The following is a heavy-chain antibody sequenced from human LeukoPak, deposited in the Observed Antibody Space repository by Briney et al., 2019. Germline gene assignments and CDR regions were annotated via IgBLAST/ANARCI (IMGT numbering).Heavy chain of an antibody. Sequence: PSETLSLTCSVSGGSISGYYWSWIRQPPGKTLEWIGEINHSGSTNYNPPLKSRVTISVDTSKNQFSLKMSSVTAADTAVYYCAIRKYYDILTGYRKIPTSGFDPWGQGTLVTVSS. V-gene: IGHV4-34*01. J-gene: IGHJ5*02. D-gene: IGHD3-9*01. CDR1: GGSISGYY. CDR2: INHSGST. CDR3: AIRKYYDILTGYRKIPTSGFDP.